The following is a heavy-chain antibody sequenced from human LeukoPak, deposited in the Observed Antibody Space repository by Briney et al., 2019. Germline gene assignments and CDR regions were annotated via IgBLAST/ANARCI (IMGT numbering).Heavy chain of an antibody. CDR1: GFSFDDYS. Sequence: GGSLRLSCAASGFSFDDYSMHWVRQGSGKILEWVSVISWDGTRTYYADSVKGRFTISRDNAKNSLYLQMNSLRAEDMALYYCAKDLYYYDSSGIFDYWGQGTLVTVSS. CDR2: ISWDGTRT. D-gene: IGHD3-22*01. CDR3: AKDLYYYDSSGIFDY. J-gene: IGHJ4*02. V-gene: IGHV3-43*01.